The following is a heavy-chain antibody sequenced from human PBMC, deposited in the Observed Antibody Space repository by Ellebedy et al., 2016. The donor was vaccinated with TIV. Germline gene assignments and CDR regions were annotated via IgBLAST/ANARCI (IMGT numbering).Heavy chain of an antibody. J-gene: IGHJ6*02. CDR2: FDPEDGET. Sequence: AASVKVSCKVSGYTLTELSMHWVRQAPGKGLEWMGGFDPEDGETINAQKFQGRVTMTEDTSTDTAYMELSSLRSEDTAVYYCTTGTDIVVVPAAMRRAGYYYYGMDVWGQGTTVTVSS. D-gene: IGHD2-2*01. V-gene: IGHV1-24*01. CDR3: TTGTDIVVVPAAMRRAGYYYYGMDV. CDR1: GYTLTELS.